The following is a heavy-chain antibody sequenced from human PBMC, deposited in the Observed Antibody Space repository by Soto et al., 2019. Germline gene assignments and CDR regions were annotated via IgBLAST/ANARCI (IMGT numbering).Heavy chain of an antibody. CDR1: GYPFTAFD. CDR2: INPSSGDS. CDR3: VRQPGGVATPGDDY. Sequence: QVQLVQSGAEVKKPGASVKVSCEASGYPFTAFDINWVRQAAGQGLEWMGWINPSSGDSAFAHRFQDRITMTRTTSISTAYMELSRLTSDDTAVYYCVRQPGGVATPGDDYWGQGTLVTVSS. V-gene: IGHV1-8*01. D-gene: IGHD2-15*01. J-gene: IGHJ4*02.